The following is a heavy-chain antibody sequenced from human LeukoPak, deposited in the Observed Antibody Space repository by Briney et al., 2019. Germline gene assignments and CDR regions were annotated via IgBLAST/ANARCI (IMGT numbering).Heavy chain of an antibody. Sequence: PGGSLRLSCAASGFTFSSYAMHWVRQAPGKGLEWVAVISYDGSNKYYADSVKGRFTISRDNSKNTLYLQMNSLRAEDTAVYYCARGEYYYDSVSFDYWGQGTLVTVSS. J-gene: IGHJ4*02. CDR1: GFTFSSYA. V-gene: IGHV3-30-3*01. D-gene: IGHD3-22*01. CDR2: ISYDGSNK. CDR3: ARGEYYYDSVSFDY.